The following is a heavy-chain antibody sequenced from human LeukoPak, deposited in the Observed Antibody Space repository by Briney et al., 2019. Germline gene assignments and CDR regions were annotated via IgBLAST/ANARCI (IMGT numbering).Heavy chain of an antibody. Sequence: GGSLRLSCAASGFMFTSYSMNWVRQAPGRGLEWVAYISSSSTNIYYVDSVKGRFTISRDNAKNSLYLQMNSLRDEDTAVYYCAIESYCGSSGKGFDCRGQGTLVTVSS. CDR2: ISSSSTNI. J-gene: IGHJ4*02. CDR3: AIESYCGSSGKGFDC. D-gene: IGHD2-21*02. V-gene: IGHV3-48*02. CDR1: GFMFTSYS.